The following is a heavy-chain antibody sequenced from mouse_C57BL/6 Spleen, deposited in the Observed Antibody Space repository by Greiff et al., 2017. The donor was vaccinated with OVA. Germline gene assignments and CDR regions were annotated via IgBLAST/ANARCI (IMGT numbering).Heavy chain of an antibody. J-gene: IGHJ3*01. D-gene: IGHD1-1*01. Sequence: VQLQQPGTELVKPGASVKLSCKASGYTFTSYWMHWVKQRPGQGLEWIGNINPSNGGTNYNEKFKSKATLTVDKSSSTAYMQLSSLTSEDSAVYYCARDDYGSSYTFACWGQGTLVTVAA. CDR2: INPSNGGT. CDR1: GYTFTSYW. V-gene: IGHV1-53*01. CDR3: ARDDYGSSYTFAC.